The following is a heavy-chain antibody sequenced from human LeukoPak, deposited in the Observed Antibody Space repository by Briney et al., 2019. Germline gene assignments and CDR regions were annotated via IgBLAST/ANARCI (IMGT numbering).Heavy chain of an antibody. CDR3: AGPYLGYCSGGNCPLNY. CDR1: GFTVSSNY. CDR2: IYSGGST. D-gene: IGHD2-15*01. J-gene: IGHJ4*02. Sequence: GGSLRLSCAASGFTVSSNYVSWVRQAPGKGLEWVSVIYSGGSTYYADSVKGRFTISRDNSKNTLYLQMNSLRAEGTAVYYCAGPYLGYCSGGNCPLNYWGQGTLVTVSS. V-gene: IGHV3-53*01.